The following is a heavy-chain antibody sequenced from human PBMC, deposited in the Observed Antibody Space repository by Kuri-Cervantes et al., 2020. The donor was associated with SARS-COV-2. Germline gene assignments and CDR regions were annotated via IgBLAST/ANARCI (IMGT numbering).Heavy chain of an antibody. J-gene: IGHJ6*02. V-gene: IGHV1-18*01. Sequence: ASVKVSCKASGYTFTSYGISWVRQAPGQGLEWMGWISADNGSTNYAQKFQGRVTMTRDTSTSTAYMELSSLRSEDTAVYYCARDLTGTTSSYYYYGMDVWGQGTTVTVSS. CDR1: GYTFTSYG. D-gene: IGHD1-7*01. CDR2: ISADNGST. CDR3: ARDLTGTTSSYYYYGMDV.